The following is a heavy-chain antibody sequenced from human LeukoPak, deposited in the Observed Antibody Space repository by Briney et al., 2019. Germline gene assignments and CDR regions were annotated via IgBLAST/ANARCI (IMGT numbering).Heavy chain of an antibody. Sequence: ASVKVSCKASGYTFTSYDINWVRQATGQGLEWMGWMNPNSGNTGYAQKFQGRVTMTRNTSISTAYMELSSLRSEDTAVYYCARGFPLYDSSGYYRSDAFDIWGQGTMVTVSS. D-gene: IGHD3-22*01. V-gene: IGHV1-8*01. CDR3: ARGFPLYDSSGYYRSDAFDI. CDR1: GYTFTSYD. J-gene: IGHJ3*02. CDR2: MNPNSGNT.